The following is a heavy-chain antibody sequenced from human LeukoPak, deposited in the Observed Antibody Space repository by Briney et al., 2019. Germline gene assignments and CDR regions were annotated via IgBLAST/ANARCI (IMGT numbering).Heavy chain of an antibody. CDR1: GFTVSSNC. J-gene: IGHJ5*02. Sequence: PGGSLRLSCAASGFTVSSNCMSWVRQAPGKGLEWVSVIYSGGSTYYADSVKGRFTISRDNSKNTLYLQMNSLRAEDTAVYYCARDSGTMVRGARGFDPWGQGTLVTVSS. D-gene: IGHD3-10*01. CDR2: IYSGGST. CDR3: ARDSGTMVRGARGFDP. V-gene: IGHV3-66*02.